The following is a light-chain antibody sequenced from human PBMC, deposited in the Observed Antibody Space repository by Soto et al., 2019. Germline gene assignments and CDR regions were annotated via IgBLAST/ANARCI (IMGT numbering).Light chain of an antibody. J-gene: IGLJ3*02. V-gene: IGLV2-14*01. CDR3: SSYTTTTALGV. CDR1: SSDVGGYNY. Sequence: QSALTQPASVSGSPGQSITISCTGTSSDVGGYNYVSWYQQHPGKAPKLIIFEVSNRPSRVSNRFSGSKSGNTASLTISGLQAEDEADYHCSSYTTTTALGVFGGGTKVTVL. CDR2: EVS.